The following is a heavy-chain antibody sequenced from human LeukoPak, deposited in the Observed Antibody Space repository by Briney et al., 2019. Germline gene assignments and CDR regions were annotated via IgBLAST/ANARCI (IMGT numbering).Heavy chain of an antibody. CDR3: ARLGPYDYGDYHDAFDI. CDR2: IYPGDSDT. V-gene: IGHV5-51*01. D-gene: IGHD4-17*01. CDR1: GYRFTSYW. J-gene: IGHJ3*02. Sequence: GESLKISCKGSGYRFTSYWIGWVRPMPGKGLEWMGIIYPGDSDTRYSPSFQGQVTISADKSISTAYLQWSSLKASDTAMYYCARLGPYDYGDYHDAFDIWGQGTMVTVSS.